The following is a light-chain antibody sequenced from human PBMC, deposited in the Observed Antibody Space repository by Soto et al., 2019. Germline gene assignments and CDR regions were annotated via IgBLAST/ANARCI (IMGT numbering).Light chain of an antibody. V-gene: IGKV1-5*03. CDR1: QTISSW. CDR3: QQYNSYSIT. Sequence: DIQMTQSPSNLSGSVGDRVTVTCRASQTISSWLAWYQQKPGKAPKXXIYKASTLKSGVPSRFSGSGSGTEFTLTISSLQPDDFATYYCQQYNSYSITFGQGTRLEIK. CDR2: KAS. J-gene: IGKJ5*01.